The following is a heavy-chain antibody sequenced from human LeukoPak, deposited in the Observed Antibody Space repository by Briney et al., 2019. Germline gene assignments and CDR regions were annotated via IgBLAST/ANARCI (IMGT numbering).Heavy chain of an antibody. CDR1: GGSISSYY. Sequence: SETLSLTCTVSGGSISSYYWSWIRQPPGKGLERIGYIYYSGSTNYNPSLKSRVTISVDTSKNQFSLKLSSVTAADTAVYYCAREKRIAVAGTRWFDPWGQGTLVTVSS. D-gene: IGHD6-19*01. V-gene: IGHV4-59*01. CDR2: IYYSGST. J-gene: IGHJ5*02. CDR3: AREKRIAVAGTRWFDP.